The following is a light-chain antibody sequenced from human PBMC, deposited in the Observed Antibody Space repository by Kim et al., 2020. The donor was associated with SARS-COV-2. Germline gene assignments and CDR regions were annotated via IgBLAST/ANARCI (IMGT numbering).Light chain of an antibody. CDR2: GAS. Sequence: PGERATPSCRASQSVTGTNLAWYQQRPGQAPRLLMYGASYRDSGIPDRFSGSGSGTDFTLTISRLEPEDFAVYYCQYYGSSPPVTFGQGTRLEIK. CDR3: QYYGSSPPVT. J-gene: IGKJ5*01. CDR1: QSVTGTN. V-gene: IGKV3-20*01.